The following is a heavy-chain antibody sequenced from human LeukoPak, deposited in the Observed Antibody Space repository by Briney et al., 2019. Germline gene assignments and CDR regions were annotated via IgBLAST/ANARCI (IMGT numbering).Heavy chain of an antibody. J-gene: IGHJ4*02. V-gene: IGHV1-2*02. CDR2: INPDSGGT. CDR3: AREGAVGGDI. D-gene: IGHD6-19*01. Sequence: GASVKVSCEASGYIFTGNYIHWVRQAPGQGFEWMGWINPDSGGTHYAQKFQARVTMTRDTSISTAYMQLSRLTSDDTAVYYCAREGAVGGDIWGQGTLVTVSS. CDR1: GYIFTGNY.